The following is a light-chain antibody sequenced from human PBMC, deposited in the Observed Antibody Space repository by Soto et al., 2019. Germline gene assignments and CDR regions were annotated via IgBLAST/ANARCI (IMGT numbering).Light chain of an antibody. CDR1: QSLLHSNGYNY. Sequence: DLVMTQSPLSLPVTPGEPASISCRSSQSLLHSNGYNYLDWYLQKPGQSPQLLIYLGSNRASGVPDRFSGSGSGTDFTLKISRVEAEDVGVYYCMQALQTPSGLTFGGGTKVEIK. V-gene: IGKV2-28*01. CDR3: MQALQTPSGLT. J-gene: IGKJ4*01. CDR2: LGS.